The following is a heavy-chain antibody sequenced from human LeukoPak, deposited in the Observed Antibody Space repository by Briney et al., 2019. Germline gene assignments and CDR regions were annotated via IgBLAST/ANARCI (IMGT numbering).Heavy chain of an antibody. CDR2: IRGAGDIT. V-gene: IGHV3-23*01. D-gene: IGHD3-10*01. CDR3: AKAPFGSGSYYVNF. J-gene: IGHJ4*02. CDR1: GFSFSTYG. Sequence: PGGSLRLSCVASGFSFSTYGMSWARQAPGKGLEWVSAIRGAGDITDYADSVKGRFTISRDNSKSMLYQQMSSLRAEDTAIYYCAKAPFGSGSYYVNFWGQGTLVTVSS.